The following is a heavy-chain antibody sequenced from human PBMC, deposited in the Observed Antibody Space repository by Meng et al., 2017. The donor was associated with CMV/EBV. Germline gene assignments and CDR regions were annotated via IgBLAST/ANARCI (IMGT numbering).Heavy chain of an antibody. V-gene: IGHV3-23*01. CDR1: GFTFSSCA. CDR3: AKVGGYCSSTSCSDY. D-gene: IGHD2-2*01. CDR2: ISGSGGST. Sequence: SGFTFSSCAMGWVRRAPGKRLEWVSAISGSGGSTYYADSVKGRFTISRDNSKNTLYLQMNSLRAEDTAVYYCAKVGGYCSSTSCSDYWGQGTLVTVSS. J-gene: IGHJ4*02.